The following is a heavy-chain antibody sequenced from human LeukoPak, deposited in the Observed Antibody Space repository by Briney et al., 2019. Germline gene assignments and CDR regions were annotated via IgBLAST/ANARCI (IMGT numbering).Heavy chain of an antibody. CDR2: IYPGDSDT. CDR3: AIRAYSYEYFDF. CDR1: GYTFTNSC. D-gene: IGHD5-18*01. V-gene: IGHV5-51*01. J-gene: IGHJ4*02. Sequence: GESLKISCKGSGYTFTNSCIGWVRQTPGKGLEWMGSIYPGDSDTRYNPSFQGQVTISVDKSISTAYLQWSSLQASNAAMYYCAIRAYSYEYFDFWGQGTLVTVSS.